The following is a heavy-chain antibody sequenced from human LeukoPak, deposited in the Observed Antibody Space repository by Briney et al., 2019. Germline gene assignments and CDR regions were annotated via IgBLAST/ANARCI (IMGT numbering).Heavy chain of an antibody. CDR2: ISGSGGST. D-gene: IGHD3-22*01. J-gene: IGHJ4*02. CDR1: GFTFSSYA. V-gene: IGHV3-23*01. CDR3: AKWDYYDSSGYTNYYLDY. Sequence: GGSLRLSCAASGFTFSSYAMSWVRQAPGKGLEWVSAISGSGGSTYYADSVKGRFTISRDNSKNTLYLQMNSLRAEDTAVYYCAKWDYYDSSGYTNYYLDYWGQGTLVTVSS.